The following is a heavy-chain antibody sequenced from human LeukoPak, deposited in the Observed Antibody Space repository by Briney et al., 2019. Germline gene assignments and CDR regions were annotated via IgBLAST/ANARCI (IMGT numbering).Heavy chain of an antibody. Sequence: PGGSLRCSCAASGFTFSSYDMHWVRQAPGKGLEWVAIISYDGSNKYYADSVKGRFTISRDNSKNKLYLQMNSLRAEDTAVYYCAKDESRRIAAAGTGYFQHWGQDALVTVSS. J-gene: IGHJ1*01. CDR3: AKDESRRIAAAGTGYFQH. V-gene: IGHV3-30*18. D-gene: IGHD6-13*01. CDR1: GFTFSSYD. CDR2: ISYDGSNK.